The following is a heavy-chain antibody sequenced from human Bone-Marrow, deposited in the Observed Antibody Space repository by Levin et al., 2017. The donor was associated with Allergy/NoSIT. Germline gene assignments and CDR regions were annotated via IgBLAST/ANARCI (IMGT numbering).Heavy chain of an antibody. Sequence: SETLSLTCTVSGDSVNNDNYYWGWVRQPPGKGLEWIGSIYYSGSTYSNPALNRRVTISLDTSRTQFSLRLISVTAADTAVYYCARERKRGVAALVDCWGQGGLVAASS. J-gene: IGHJ4*02. V-gene: IGHV4-39*07. D-gene: IGHD6-19*01. CDR3: ARERKRGVAALVDC. CDR1: GDSVNNDNYY. CDR2: IYYSGST.